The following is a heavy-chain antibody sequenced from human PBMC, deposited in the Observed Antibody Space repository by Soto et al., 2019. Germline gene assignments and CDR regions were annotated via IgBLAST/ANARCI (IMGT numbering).Heavy chain of an antibody. CDR1: GFTFSSYG. Sequence: QVQLVESGGGVVQPGRSLRLSCAASGFTFSSYGMHWVRQAPGKGLEWVAVIWYDGSNKYYADSVKGRFTISRDNSKHTLYLQMNSLRAEDTAVYYCASVVEGTFDYWGQGTLVTVSS. D-gene: IGHD2-21*01. J-gene: IGHJ4*02. CDR3: ASVVEGTFDY. V-gene: IGHV3-33*01. CDR2: IWYDGSNK.